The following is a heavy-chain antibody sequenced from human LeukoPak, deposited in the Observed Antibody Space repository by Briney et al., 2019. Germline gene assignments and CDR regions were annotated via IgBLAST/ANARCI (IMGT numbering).Heavy chain of an antibody. CDR2: IRGGGGSA. V-gene: IGHV3-23*01. Sequence: GGSLRLSCTASGFTFSAYAMMWVRQAPGKGPEWVSAIRGGGGSAFYADSVKGRFTISRDNSKYTLFLQMNSMRAEDTAVYYCARDPNGDYIGAFDMWGPGTMVTVSS. CDR3: ARDPNGDYIGAFDM. D-gene: IGHD4-17*01. J-gene: IGHJ3*02. CDR1: GFTFSAYA.